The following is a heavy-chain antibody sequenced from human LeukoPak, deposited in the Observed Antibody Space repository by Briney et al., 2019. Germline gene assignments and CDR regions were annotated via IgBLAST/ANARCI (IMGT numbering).Heavy chain of an antibody. D-gene: IGHD2-15*01. Sequence: ASVKVSCKASGYTFTGYYMHWVRQAPGQGLEWMGWINTNTGNPTYAQGFTGRFVFSSDTSVSTAYLQISSLKAEDTAVYYCAREYCSGGSCYSDRNFDYWGQGTLVTVSS. CDR3: AREYCSGGSCYSDRNFDY. CDR1: GYTFTGYY. V-gene: IGHV7-4-1*02. J-gene: IGHJ4*02. CDR2: INTNTGNP.